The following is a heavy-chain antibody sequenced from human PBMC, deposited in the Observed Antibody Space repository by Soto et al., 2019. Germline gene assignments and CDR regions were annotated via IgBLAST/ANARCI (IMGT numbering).Heavy chain of an antibody. D-gene: IGHD2-2*01. V-gene: IGHV3-73*01. CDR3: TRQGSTSWGQLYYYYGMDV. Sequence: PGGSLRLSCAASGFTFSGSAMHLVRQASGKGLEWVGRIRSKANSYATAYAASVKGRITISRDDSKNTAYLQMNSLKTEDTAVYYCTRQGSTSWGQLYYYYGMDVWGQGTTVTVSS. CDR2: IRSKANSYAT. J-gene: IGHJ6*02. CDR1: GFTFSGSA.